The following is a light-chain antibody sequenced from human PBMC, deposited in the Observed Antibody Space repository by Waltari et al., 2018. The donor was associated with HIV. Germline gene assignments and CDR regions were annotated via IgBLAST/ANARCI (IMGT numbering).Light chain of an antibody. Sequence: SALTQPASVSGSPGQSITISCSGTSGEDGGYNFLSTSQKHPGKAPQLIIYNVSSRPSGVSIRLSGSRSANTASLTISGLQVEDEADYFCSSYTSSGPRYVLFGGGTRLTVL. V-gene: IGLV2-14*03. J-gene: IGLJ2*01. CDR2: NVS. CDR3: SSYTSSGPRYVL. CDR1: SGEDGGYNF.